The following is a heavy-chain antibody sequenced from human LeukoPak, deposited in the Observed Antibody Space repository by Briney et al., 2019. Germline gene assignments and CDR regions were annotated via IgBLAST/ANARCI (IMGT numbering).Heavy chain of an antibody. CDR1: GFTFSSYA. J-gene: IGHJ4*02. CDR2: ISYDGSNK. CDR3: ARDRSLQWEQRSSYFDY. Sequence: GRSLRLSCAASGFTFSSYAMHWVRQASGKGLEWVAVISYDGSNKYYADSVKGRFTISRDNSKNTLYLQMNSLRAEDTAVYYCARDRSLQWEQRSSYFDYWGQGTLVTVSS. D-gene: IGHD1-26*01. V-gene: IGHV3-30-3*01.